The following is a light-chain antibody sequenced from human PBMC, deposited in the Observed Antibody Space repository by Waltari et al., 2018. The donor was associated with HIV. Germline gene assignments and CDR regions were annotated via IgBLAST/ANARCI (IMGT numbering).Light chain of an antibody. Sequence: EIMMTQSPATLSVSPGARATLSCRASQSVSTNLAWYQQKPGQAPRLLIYGASTRATGIPARFSGSGSGTDFTLTISSLQSEDSVTYYCQQYYNEPLTFGGGTRIEI. CDR2: GAS. CDR3: QQYYNEPLT. V-gene: IGKV3-15*01. J-gene: IGKJ4*01. CDR1: QSVSTN.